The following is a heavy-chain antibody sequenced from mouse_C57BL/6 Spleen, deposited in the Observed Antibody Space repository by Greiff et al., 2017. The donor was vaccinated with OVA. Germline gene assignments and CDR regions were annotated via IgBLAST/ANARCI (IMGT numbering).Heavy chain of an antibody. D-gene: IGHD2-4*01. CDR3: ARGDDYDLFDY. V-gene: IGHV5-4*03. CDR2: ISDGGSYT. CDR1: GFTFSSYA. Sequence: EVKLQESGGGLVKPGGSLKLSCAASGFTFSSYAMSWVRQTPEKRLEWVATISDGGSYTYYPDNVKGRFTISRDNAKNNLYLQMSHLKSEDTAMYYCARGDDYDLFDYWGQGTTLTVSS. J-gene: IGHJ2*01.